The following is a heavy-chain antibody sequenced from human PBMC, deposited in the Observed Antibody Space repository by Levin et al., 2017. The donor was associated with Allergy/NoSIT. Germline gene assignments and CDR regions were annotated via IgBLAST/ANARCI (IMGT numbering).Heavy chain of an antibody. D-gene: IGHD6-6*01. CDR3: AGTSSIAARLRFDP. J-gene: IGHJ5*02. CDR2: ISSSSSTI. CDR1: GFTFSSYS. Sequence: GESLKISCAASGFTFSSYSMNWVRQAPGKGLEWVSYISSSSSTIYYADSVKGRFTISRDNAKNSLYLQMNSLRDEDTAVYYCAGTSSIAARLRFDPWGQGTLVTVSS. V-gene: IGHV3-48*02.